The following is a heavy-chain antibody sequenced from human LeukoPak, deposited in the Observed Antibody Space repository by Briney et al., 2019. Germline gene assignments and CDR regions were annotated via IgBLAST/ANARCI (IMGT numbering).Heavy chain of an antibody. CDR2: IRSKAYGGTT. CDR1: GFSFSSYG. J-gene: IGHJ4*02. D-gene: IGHD1-26*01. Sequence: GGSLRLSCAASGFSFSSYGMHWVRQAPGKGLEWVGFIRSKAYGGTTEYAASVKGRFTISRDDSKSIAYLQMNSLKTEDTAVYYCTRDPELRLFDYWGQGTLVTVSS. CDR3: TRDPELRLFDY. V-gene: IGHV3-49*04.